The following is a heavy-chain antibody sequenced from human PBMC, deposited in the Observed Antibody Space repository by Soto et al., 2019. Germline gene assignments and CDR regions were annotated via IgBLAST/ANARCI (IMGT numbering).Heavy chain of an antibody. D-gene: IGHD6-19*01. V-gene: IGHV1-18*01. CDR2: ISAYNGNT. J-gene: IGHJ4*02. Sequence: ASVRVSCKASGYTFTSYGISWVRQAPVQGLEWMGWISAYNGNTNYAQKLQGRVTMTTDTSTSTAYMELRSLRSDDTAVYYCARDREGIAVAGTEVGYCGQGTLVTVSS. CDR1: GYTFTSYG. CDR3: ARDREGIAVAGTEVGY.